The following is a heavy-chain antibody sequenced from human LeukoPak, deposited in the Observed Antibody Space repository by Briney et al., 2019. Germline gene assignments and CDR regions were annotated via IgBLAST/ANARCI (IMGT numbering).Heavy chain of an antibody. CDR3: ARVAPSSGDGGAFDI. CDR2: MNPNSGNT. D-gene: IGHD6-19*01. CDR1: GYTFTSYD. V-gene: IGHV1-8*01. J-gene: IGHJ3*02. Sequence: ASVKVSCKASGYTFTSYDINWVRQATGQGLEWMGWMNPNSGNTGYAQKFQGRVTMTTDTSTSTAYMELRSLRSDDTAVYYCARVAPSSGDGGAFDIWGQGTMVTVSS.